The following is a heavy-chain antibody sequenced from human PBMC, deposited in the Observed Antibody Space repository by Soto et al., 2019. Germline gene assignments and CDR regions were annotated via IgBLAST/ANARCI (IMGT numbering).Heavy chain of an antibody. V-gene: IGHV4-59*01. J-gene: IGHJ6*03. CDR2: IYYSGST. Sequence: SETLSLTCTVSGGSISSYYWSWIRQPPGKGLEWIGYIYYSGSTNYNPSLKSRVTISVDTSKNQFSLKLSSVTAADTAVYYCARAWDPSGEYYYYYMDVWGTGTTVTVSS. CDR1: GGSISSYY. D-gene: IGHD3-10*01. CDR3: ARAWDPSGEYYYYYMDV.